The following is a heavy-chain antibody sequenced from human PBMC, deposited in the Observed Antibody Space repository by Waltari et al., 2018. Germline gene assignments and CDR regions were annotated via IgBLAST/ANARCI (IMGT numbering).Heavy chain of an antibody. V-gene: IGHV3-23*01. Sequence: EVQLLESGGGLVQPGGSLRLSCAASGFTFSSYAMSWVRQAQGKGLEWVSAISGSGGSTYYADSVKGRFTISRDNSKNTLYLQMNSLRAEDTAVYYCAKYRLYSSGYYVIDYWGQGTLVTVSS. CDR1: GFTFSSYA. CDR2: ISGSGGST. D-gene: IGHD3-22*01. CDR3: AKYRLYSSGYYVIDY. J-gene: IGHJ4*02.